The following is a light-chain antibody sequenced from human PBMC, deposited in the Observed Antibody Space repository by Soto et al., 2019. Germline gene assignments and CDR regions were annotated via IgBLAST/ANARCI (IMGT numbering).Light chain of an antibody. V-gene: IGKV3-15*01. Sequence: EIVFTQSPCSLSLSPGERATLSCRASQSVSSSYLAWYQQKFGQAPRLLIYGASTRATGIPAKFSGSGSGTEFTLTISSLQSEDFAVYYCQQYNNWPLTFGGGTKVDIK. J-gene: IGKJ4*01. CDR3: QQYNNWPLT. CDR1: QSVSSSY. CDR2: GAS.